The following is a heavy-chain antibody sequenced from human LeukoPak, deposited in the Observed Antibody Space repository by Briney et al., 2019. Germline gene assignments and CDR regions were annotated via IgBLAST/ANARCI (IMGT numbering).Heavy chain of an antibody. CDR3: ARYYYDSSGYSPFDY. D-gene: IGHD3-22*01. V-gene: IGHV3-30*03. Sequence: PGGSLRLSCAASGFTFSSYGMHWVRQAPGKGLEWVTVISYDGSDEYYADSVKGRFTISRDNSKNTLYLQMNSLRAEDTAVYYCARYYYDSSGYSPFDYWGQGTLLTVSS. J-gene: IGHJ4*02. CDR1: GFTFSSYG. CDR2: ISYDGSDE.